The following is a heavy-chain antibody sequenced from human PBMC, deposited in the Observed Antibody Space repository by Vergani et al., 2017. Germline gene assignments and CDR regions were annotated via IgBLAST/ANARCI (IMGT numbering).Heavy chain of an antibody. V-gene: IGHV3-66*02. J-gene: IGHJ6*02. CDR2: IYSGGTT. CDR3: ARGLSMDRGTIINYYYYAMDV. D-gene: IGHD3-10*01. Sequence: EVQLVESGGGLVQPGGSLRVSCAASGFTVRSNYMTWVRQAPGKGLEWVSVIYSGGTTYYADSVKGRFTISRDNSKHTLYLQMNSLRAEDTAVYYCARGLSMDRGTIINYYYYAMDVWGQGTTVTVSS. CDR1: GFTVRSNY.